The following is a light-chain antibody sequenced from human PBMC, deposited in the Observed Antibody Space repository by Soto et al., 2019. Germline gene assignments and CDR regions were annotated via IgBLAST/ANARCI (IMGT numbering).Light chain of an antibody. V-gene: IGLV2-14*01. CDR2: EVS. CDR1: SSDVGRFNY. CDR3: SSYTTSSTYV. Sequence: QSALTQPASVSASPGQSITISCTGTSSDVGRFNYVSWYQQHPGKAPKLMIFEVSDRPSGVSDRFSGSKSGNTASLTISGLQAEDEADYYCSSYTTSSTYVFGTGTKVTVL. J-gene: IGLJ1*01.